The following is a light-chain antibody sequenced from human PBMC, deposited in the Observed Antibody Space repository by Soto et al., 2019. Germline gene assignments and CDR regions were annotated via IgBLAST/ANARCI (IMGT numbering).Light chain of an antibody. CDR1: SSDVGAYNY. CDR2: DVS. J-gene: IGLJ3*02. Sequence: QSVLTQPRSVAGSPGQSVTISCTGTSSDVGAYNYVSWYQHHPGKAPKVMIYDVSERPSGVPDRFSGSKSDNKASLTISGLQAEDEAEYYFCSYAGSYSWVFGGGTKLTVL. V-gene: IGLV2-11*01. CDR3: CSYAGSYSWV.